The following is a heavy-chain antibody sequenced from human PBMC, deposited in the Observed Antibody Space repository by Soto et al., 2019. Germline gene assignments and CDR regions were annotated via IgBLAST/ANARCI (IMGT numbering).Heavy chain of an antibody. CDR1: GYTFTSND. V-gene: IGHV1-8*01. CDR3: AGGHHSWGFDV. Sequence: QVQLVQSGAEVKKPGASVKVSCKGSGYTFTSNDINWVRQATGQGFEWMGWMSPKSGDTGYSQKFQGRVTMTRDTSRSSAYMYLSSLRSEDTGVYSCAGGHHSWGFDVWGQGTLVTVSS. CDR2: MSPKSGDT. D-gene: IGHD2-15*01. J-gene: IGHJ4*02.